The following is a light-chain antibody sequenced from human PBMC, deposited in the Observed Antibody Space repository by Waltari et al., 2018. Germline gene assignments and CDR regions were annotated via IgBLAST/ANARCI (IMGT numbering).Light chain of an antibody. CDR1: SSDVGGFAY. J-gene: IGLJ1*01. Sequence: QSALPQPPSPSGSPGQSVPISSTGTSSDVGGFAYVSWYQQHPGKPPKLIIDDVTKRPSGVPDRFSGSKSANTASLTVSGLLAEDEADYYCCSYSGTNSNYVFGTGTKVTVL. CDR2: DVT. V-gene: IGLV2-8*01. CDR3: CSYSGTNSNYV.